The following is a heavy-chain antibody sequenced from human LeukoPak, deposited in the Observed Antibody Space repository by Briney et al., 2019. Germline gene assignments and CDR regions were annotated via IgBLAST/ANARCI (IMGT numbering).Heavy chain of an antibody. J-gene: IGHJ5*02. D-gene: IGHD2-2*01. Sequence: PSETLSLTCAVYGGSFSCYYCSWIRQPPGKGLEWIGEINHSGSTNYNPSLKSRVTISVDTSKNQFSLKLSSVTAADTAVYYCARGRGYCSSTSCYAGWFRPWAQETLVTVSS. CDR1: GGSFSCYY. V-gene: IGHV4-34*01. CDR3: ARGRGYCSSTSCYAGWFRP. CDR2: INHSGST.